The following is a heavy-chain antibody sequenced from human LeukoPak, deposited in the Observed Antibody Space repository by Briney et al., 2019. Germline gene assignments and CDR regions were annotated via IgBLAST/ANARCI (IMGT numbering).Heavy chain of an antibody. Sequence: PSETLSLTCAVYGGSFSGYYWNWIRQPPGKGLEWIGEINHSGSTNYNPSLKSRVTISVDTSKNQFSLKLSSVTAADTAVYYCARQRSGSVRNAFDIWGQGTMVTVSS. J-gene: IGHJ3*02. V-gene: IGHV4-34*01. CDR2: INHSGST. CDR3: ARQRSGSVRNAFDI. CDR1: GGSFSGYY. D-gene: IGHD6-19*01.